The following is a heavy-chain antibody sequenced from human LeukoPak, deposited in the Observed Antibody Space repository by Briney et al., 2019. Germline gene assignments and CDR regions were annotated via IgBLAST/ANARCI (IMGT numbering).Heavy chain of an antibody. CDR1: GFTFSSYS. Sequence: GGSLRLSCAASGFTFSSYSMNWVRQAPGKGLEWVSGINWNGGSTGYADSVKGRFTISRDNAKNSLYLQMNSLRAEDTAVYYCARVPPTYYYDSSGYEVDYWGQGTLVTVSS. CDR2: INWNGGST. V-gene: IGHV3-20*04. J-gene: IGHJ4*02. D-gene: IGHD3-22*01. CDR3: ARVPPTYYYDSSGYEVDY.